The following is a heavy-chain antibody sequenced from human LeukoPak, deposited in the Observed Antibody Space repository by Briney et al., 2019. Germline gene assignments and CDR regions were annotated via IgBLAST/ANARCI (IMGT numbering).Heavy chain of an antibody. D-gene: IGHD3-22*01. CDR1: SASLNTYY. J-gene: IGHJ3*02. CDR3: ARHSPFYYDSSGYRAFDI. CDR2: IFYSGST. V-gene: IGHV4-59*08. Sequence: SETLSLTCTVSSASLNTYYWSWLRQPPGKGLEWIGYIFYSGSTNYNPSLKSRATISVDTSKNQFSLSLSSVTAADTAVYYCARHSPFYYDSSGYRAFDIWGQGTMVTVSS.